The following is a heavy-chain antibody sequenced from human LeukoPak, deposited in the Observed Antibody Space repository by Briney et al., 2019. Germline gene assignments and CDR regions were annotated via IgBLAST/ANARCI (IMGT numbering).Heavy chain of an antibody. Sequence: ASVTVSCKASGYTFTSYYMHWVRQAPGQGLEWVGIINPSGGSTSYAQKFQGRVTMTRDTSTSTVYMELSSLRSEDTAVYYCAREHHGWLHRGYFDYWGQGTLVTVSS. V-gene: IGHV1-46*01. J-gene: IGHJ4*02. CDR1: GYTFTSYY. CDR3: AREHHGWLHRGYFDY. CDR2: INPSGGST. D-gene: IGHD5-12*01.